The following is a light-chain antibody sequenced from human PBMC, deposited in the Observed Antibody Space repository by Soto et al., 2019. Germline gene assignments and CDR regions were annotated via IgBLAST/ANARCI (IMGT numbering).Light chain of an antibody. CDR1: QRISSN. Sequence: EIVMTQSPATLSVSPGERATLSCRASQRISSNLAWYQQKPGQAPRLLIYAASTRATGLPARFSGSGSGTDFTLTISRLEPEDFAVYYCQQYSSSRTFGQGTKVDI. J-gene: IGKJ1*01. V-gene: IGKV3-15*01. CDR2: AAS. CDR3: QQYSSSRT.